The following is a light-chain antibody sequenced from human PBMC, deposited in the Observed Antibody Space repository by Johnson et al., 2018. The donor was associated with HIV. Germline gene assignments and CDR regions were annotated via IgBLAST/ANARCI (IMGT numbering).Light chain of an antibody. CDR1: SSNIGNNF. Sequence: QSVLSQPPSVSAAPGQKVTISCSGSSSNIGNNFVSWYQQLPGTAPKLLIYENNKRPSAIPDRFSGSKSGTSATLGITGLQTGDEADYYCGTWDSSLTASYVFGTGTKVTVL. V-gene: IGLV1-51*02. CDR2: ENN. J-gene: IGLJ1*01. CDR3: GTWDSSLTASYV.